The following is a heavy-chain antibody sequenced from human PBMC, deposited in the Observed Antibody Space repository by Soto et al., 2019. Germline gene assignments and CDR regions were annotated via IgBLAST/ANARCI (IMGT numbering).Heavy chain of an antibody. D-gene: IGHD1-26*01. J-gene: IGHJ3*02. Sequence: GGSLRLSCAPSGFTFTNYAMSWVRQAPGKGLEWVASISGTGGSTYYADSVKGRSTISRDNSKTTLSLQMNSRGAEDPAKYYFGKYLVGRKMFLGRGSDIWGQGTMVTVSS. CDR1: GFTFTNYA. V-gene: IGHV3-23*01. CDR3: GKYLVGRKMFLGRGSDI. CDR2: ISGTGGST.